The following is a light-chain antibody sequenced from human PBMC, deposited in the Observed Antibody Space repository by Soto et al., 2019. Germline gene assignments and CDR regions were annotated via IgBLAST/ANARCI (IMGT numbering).Light chain of an antibody. CDR1: QSVSSY. CDR2: GAS. J-gene: IGKJ1*01. V-gene: IGKV3-15*01. Sequence: EIVLTQSRATLSVSPGERATFSCRASQSVSSYLAWYQQKPGQAPRLLIYGASIRATGIPARFSGSGSGTEFTLTISTLQSEDFAIYYCQHYNNWPPWTFGQGTKVDIK. CDR3: QHYNNWPPWT.